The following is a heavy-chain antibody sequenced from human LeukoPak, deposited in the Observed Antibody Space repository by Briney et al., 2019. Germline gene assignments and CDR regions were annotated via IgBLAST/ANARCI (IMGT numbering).Heavy chain of an antibody. D-gene: IGHD6-19*01. Sequence: HSQTLSLTCAISGDSVSSNSAAWNWIRQSPLRGLVWLGRAYYRSKWYNGYAVSVKNRIIINPDTSKNQFSLQLNSVTPEDTAVYYCARSSGGWIDYWGQGTLVTVSS. CDR3: ARSSGGWIDY. J-gene: IGHJ4*02. CDR2: AYYRSKWYN. V-gene: IGHV6-1*01. CDR1: GDSVSSNSAA.